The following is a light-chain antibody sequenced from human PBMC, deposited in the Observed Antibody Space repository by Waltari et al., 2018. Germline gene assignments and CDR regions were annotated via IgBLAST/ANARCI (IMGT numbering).Light chain of an antibody. Sequence: IQMTQSPSSLSTSVGDRVTITCRASQSVSTSLNWYQQKPGKSPKILIYDSSKLQTGVPSRFSGSGSGTDFTLTISSVQPEDFATYFCLQTYTTPYSFGQGT. CDR2: DSS. V-gene: IGKV1-39*01. CDR1: QSVSTS. J-gene: IGKJ2*03. CDR3: LQTYTTPYS.